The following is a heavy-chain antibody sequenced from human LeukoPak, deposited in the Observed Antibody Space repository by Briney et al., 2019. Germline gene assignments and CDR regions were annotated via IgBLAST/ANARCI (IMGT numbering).Heavy chain of an antibody. Sequence: PSETLSLTCTVSGGSISSSSYYWGWIRQPPGKGLEWIGSIYYSGSTYYNPSLKSRVTISVDTSKNQFSLKLSSVTAADTAVYYCARPYGDRGYFVYWGQGTLVTVSS. V-gene: IGHV4-39*01. J-gene: IGHJ4*02. D-gene: IGHD4-17*01. CDR3: ARPYGDRGYFVY. CDR1: GGSISSSSYY. CDR2: IYYSGST.